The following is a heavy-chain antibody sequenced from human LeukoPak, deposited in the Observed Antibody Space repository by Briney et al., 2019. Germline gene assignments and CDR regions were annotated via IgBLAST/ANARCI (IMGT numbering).Heavy chain of an antibody. D-gene: IGHD1-26*01. V-gene: IGHV4-59*01. CDR1: GGSISSYY. CDR3: ARGAREILS. CDR2: IYYSGST. Sequence: SETLSLTCTVSGGSISSYYWSWIRQPPGKGLEWIGYIYYSGSTNYNPSLKSRVTISVDTSKNQFSLKLSSVTAADTAVYYCARGAREILSWGQGTLVTVSS. J-gene: IGHJ4*02.